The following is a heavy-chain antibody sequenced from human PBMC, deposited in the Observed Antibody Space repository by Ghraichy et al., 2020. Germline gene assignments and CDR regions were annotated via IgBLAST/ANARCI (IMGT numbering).Heavy chain of an antibody. CDR1: GGSFSGYY. Sequence: TLSLTCAVYGGSFSGYYWSWIRQPPGKGLEWIGEINHSGSTNYNPSLKSRVTISVDTSKNQFSLKLSSVTAADTAVYYCARGLRYNWNPNYGMDVWGQGTTVTVSS. D-gene: IGHD1-1*01. CDR3: ARGLRYNWNPNYGMDV. CDR2: INHSGST. J-gene: IGHJ6*02. V-gene: IGHV4-34*01.